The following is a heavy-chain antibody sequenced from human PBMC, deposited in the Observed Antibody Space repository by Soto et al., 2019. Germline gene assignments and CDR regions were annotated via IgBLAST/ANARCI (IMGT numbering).Heavy chain of an antibody. CDR3: ASVKGYYYYYGMDV. CDR2: IYYSGST. Sequence: SETLSLTCTVSGGSISSGGYYWGWIRQHPGKGLEWIGYIYYSGSTYYNPSLKSRVTISVDTSKNQFSLKLSSVTAADTAVYYCASVKGYYYYYGMDVWGQGTTVTVSS. V-gene: IGHV4-31*03. CDR1: GGSISSGGYY. J-gene: IGHJ6*02.